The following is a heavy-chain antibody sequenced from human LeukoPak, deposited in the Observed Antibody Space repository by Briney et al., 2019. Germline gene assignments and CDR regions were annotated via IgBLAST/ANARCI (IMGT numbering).Heavy chain of an antibody. CDR3: AKDLGGLDY. J-gene: IGHJ4*02. CDR2: ISYDGSNK. Sequence: PGGSLRLSCAASGFTFSSYEMNWVRQAPGKGLEWVAVISYDGSNKYYADSVKGRFTISRDNSKNTLYLQMNSLRAEDTAVYYCAKDLGGLDYWGQGTLVTVSS. V-gene: IGHV3-30*18. D-gene: IGHD3-10*01. CDR1: GFTFSSYE.